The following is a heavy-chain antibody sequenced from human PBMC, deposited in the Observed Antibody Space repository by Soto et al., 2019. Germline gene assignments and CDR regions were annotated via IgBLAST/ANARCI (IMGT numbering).Heavy chain of an antibody. V-gene: IGHV3-9*01. J-gene: IGHJ4*02. CDR1: GFTFDDYA. CDR3: AKDTLRFLEWVLDY. CDR2: ISWNSGSI. D-gene: IGHD3-3*01. Sequence: GGSLRLSCAASGFTFDDYAMHWVRQAPGKGLEWVSGISWNSGSIGYADSVKGRFTISRDNAKNSLYLQMNSLRAEDTALYYCAKDTLRFLEWVLDYWGQGTLVTVSS.